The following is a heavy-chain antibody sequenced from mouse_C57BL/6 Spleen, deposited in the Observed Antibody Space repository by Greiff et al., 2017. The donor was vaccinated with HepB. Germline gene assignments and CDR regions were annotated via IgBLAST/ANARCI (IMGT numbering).Heavy chain of an antibody. CDR2: ISSGGDYI. D-gene: IGHD1-1*01. CDR3: TRDKYYCSSYPWYFDV. Sequence: EVQLVESGEGLVKPGGSLKLSCAASGFTFSSYAMSWVRQTPEKRLEWVAYISSGGDYIYYADTVKGRFTIARDNARNTLYLQMSSLKSEDTAMYYCTRDKYYCSSYPWYFDVWGTGTTVTVAS. J-gene: IGHJ1*03. V-gene: IGHV5-9-1*02. CDR1: GFTFSSYA.